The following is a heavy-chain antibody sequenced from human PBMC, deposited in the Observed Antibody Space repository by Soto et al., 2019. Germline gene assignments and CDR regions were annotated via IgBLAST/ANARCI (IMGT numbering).Heavy chain of an antibody. J-gene: IGHJ3*01. Sequence: EAGGTLVQPGGSLRLSCAASGLTFSSYEMNWVRQAPGEGLEWVSYIASSGSTIYYTDSVKGRFTISRDNAKNSLYLQMNNLRGEDTAVYYCAERHPTRGGFDLWGQGTMVTVSS. CDR3: AERHPTRGGFDL. CDR1: GLTFSSYE. V-gene: IGHV3-48*03. CDR2: IASSGSTI. D-gene: IGHD2-15*01.